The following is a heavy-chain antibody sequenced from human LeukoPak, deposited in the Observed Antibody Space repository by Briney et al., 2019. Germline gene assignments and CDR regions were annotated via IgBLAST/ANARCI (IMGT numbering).Heavy chain of an antibody. Sequence: ASVKVSCKASGYTSTGYYMHWVRQAPGQGLEWMGWINPNSGGTNYAQKFQGRVTMTRDTSISTAYMEVSRLTSDDTAVYYCARGAPRLAAPPGVDYWGQGTPVTVSS. D-gene: IGHD6-6*01. V-gene: IGHV1-2*02. J-gene: IGHJ4*02. CDR1: GYTSTGYY. CDR2: INPNSGGT. CDR3: ARGAPRLAAPPGVDY.